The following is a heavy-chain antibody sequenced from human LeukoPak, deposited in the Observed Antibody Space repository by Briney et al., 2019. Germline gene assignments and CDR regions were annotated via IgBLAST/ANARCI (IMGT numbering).Heavy chain of an antibody. V-gene: IGHV4-59*11. J-gene: IGHJ4*02. D-gene: IGHD5-18*01. CDR2: MFDSKNT. CDR1: GVSFSSHY. Sequence: SETLSLTCSVSGVSFSSHYWSWIRQPPGMGLEWIGYMFDSKNTKDNPSLKSRITLSADTSKNQFSLRLNSVTAADTAVYYCATIKRGSIFGYFDFWGQGILVTVSS. CDR3: ATIKRGSIFGYFDF.